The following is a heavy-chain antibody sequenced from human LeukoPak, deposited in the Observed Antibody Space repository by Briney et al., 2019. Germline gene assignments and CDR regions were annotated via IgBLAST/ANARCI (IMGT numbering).Heavy chain of an antibody. CDR2: IYTSGST. J-gene: IGHJ3*02. CDR3: ARFNAGSGAFDI. V-gene: IGHV4-4*07. D-gene: IGHD3-10*01. Sequence: SETLSLTCTASGGSISNYYWSWIRQPAGKGLEWIGRIYTSGSTNYNPSLKSRVTMSVDTSQNQFSLRLSSMTAADTALYYCARFNAGSGAFDIWGQGTMVTVSS. CDR1: GGSISNYY.